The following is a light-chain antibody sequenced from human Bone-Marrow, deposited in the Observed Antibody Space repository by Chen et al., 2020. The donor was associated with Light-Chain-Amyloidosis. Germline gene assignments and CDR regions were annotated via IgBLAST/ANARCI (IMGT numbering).Light chain of an antibody. CDR3: SSYTITNTLV. J-gene: IGLJ1*01. CDR1: SSDVGGDNH. Sequence: QSALTPPASVSGSPGQSITIPCTGTSSDVGGDNHVSWYQQHPDKAPKLMIYEVTNRPSWVPDRFSGSESDNTASLTISGLQTEDEADYFCSSYTITNTLVFGSGTRVTVL. CDR2: EVT. V-gene: IGLV2-14*01.